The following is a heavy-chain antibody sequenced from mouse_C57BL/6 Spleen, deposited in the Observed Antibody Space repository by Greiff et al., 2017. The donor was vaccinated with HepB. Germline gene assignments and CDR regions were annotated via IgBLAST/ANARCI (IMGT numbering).Heavy chain of an antibody. D-gene: IGHD1-1*01. CDR1: GFTFNTYA. V-gene: IGHV10-3*01. J-gene: IGHJ3*01. CDR3: VRDYYVSWFSY. Sequence: EVQLVESGGGLVQPKGSLKLSCAASGFTFNTYAMHWVRQAPGKGLEWVARIRSKSSNYATYYADSVKDRLTISRDDSQSMLYPQMNILKTESTTIYYCVRDYYVSWFSYWGQGTLVTVSA. CDR2: IRSKSSNYAT.